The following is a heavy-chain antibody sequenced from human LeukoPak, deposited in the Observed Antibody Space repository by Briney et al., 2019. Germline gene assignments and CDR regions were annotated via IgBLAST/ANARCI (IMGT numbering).Heavy chain of an antibody. Sequence: ASVRVSRRASGYTFTAYYMHWVRQAPGQGLEWMGRINPNTGGTNYAQKFQGRVTMTGDTSISTAYMELSRLTSDDTAVYYCARIGGAHNFDYWGQGTLVTVSS. J-gene: IGHJ4*02. D-gene: IGHD3-16*01. CDR3: ARIGGAHNFDY. CDR1: GYTFTAYY. V-gene: IGHV1-2*06. CDR2: INPNTGGT.